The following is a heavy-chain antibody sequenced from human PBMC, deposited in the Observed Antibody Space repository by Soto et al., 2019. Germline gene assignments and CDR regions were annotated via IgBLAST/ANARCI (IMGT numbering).Heavy chain of an antibody. V-gene: IGHV3-21*01. D-gene: IGHD2-21*01. Sequence: GGSLRLSCAASGFTFSSYSMNWVRQAPGKGLGWVSSISSSSSYIYYADSVKGRLTISRDNAKNSLYLQMNSLRAEDTAVYYCARVPSTFPLLWGGELDYWGQGTLVTVSS. CDR1: GFTFSSYS. CDR3: ARVPSTFPLLWGGELDY. CDR2: ISSSSSYI. J-gene: IGHJ4*02.